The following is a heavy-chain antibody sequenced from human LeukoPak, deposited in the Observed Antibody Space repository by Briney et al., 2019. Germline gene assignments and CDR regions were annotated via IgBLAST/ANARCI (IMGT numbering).Heavy chain of an antibody. CDR2: ISYDGSNK. V-gene: IGHV3-30*18. CDR3: VKENKPRGVLRIYYYYGMDV. Sequence: GGSLRLSCAASGFTFSSYGMHWVRQAPGKGLEWVAVISYDGSNKYYADSVKGRFTISRDNSKNTLYLQMNSLRAEDTAVYYCVKENKPRGVLRIYYYYGMDVWGQGTTVTVSS. D-gene: IGHD3-10*01. J-gene: IGHJ6*02. CDR1: GFTFSSYG.